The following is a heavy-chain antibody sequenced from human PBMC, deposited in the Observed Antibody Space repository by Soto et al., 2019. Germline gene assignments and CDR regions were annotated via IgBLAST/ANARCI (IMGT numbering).Heavy chain of an antibody. V-gene: IGHV3-48*02. D-gene: IGHD5-12*01. CDR3: ASAGYRGVDY. J-gene: IGHJ4*02. CDR2: ISSSGSTI. CDR1: GFTFSSYS. Sequence: EVQLVESGGGLVQPGGSLRLSCAASGFTFSSYSMNWVRQAPGKGLEWVSYISSSGSTIYYADSVRGRFTISRDNAKNSLYLQMNSLRDEDTAVYYRASAGYRGVDYWGQGTLVTVSS.